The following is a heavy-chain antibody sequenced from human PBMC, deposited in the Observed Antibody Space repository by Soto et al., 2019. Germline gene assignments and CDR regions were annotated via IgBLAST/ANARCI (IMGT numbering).Heavy chain of an antibody. CDR2: IFPSDSDT. D-gene: IGHD3-22*01. J-gene: IGHJ5*02. CDR3: ARKDKSGYFNWFDP. Sequence: GESLKISCRTSGYRFTSYWIAWVRQMPGKGLEWMGIIFPSDSDTRYSPSFQGQVTISADRSTSTVFLQWASLKASDTAVYFCARKDKSGYFNWFDPWGQGTLVTVYS. CDR1: GYRFTSYW. V-gene: IGHV5-51*01.